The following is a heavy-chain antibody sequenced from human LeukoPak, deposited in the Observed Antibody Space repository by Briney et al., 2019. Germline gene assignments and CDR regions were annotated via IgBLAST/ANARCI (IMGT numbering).Heavy chain of an antibody. CDR1: GFTFSSYA. CDR3: AKDILRYFDWHEVDYFDY. V-gene: IGHV3-23*01. D-gene: IGHD3-9*01. CDR2: ISGSGGST. J-gene: IGHJ4*02. Sequence: GGSLRLSCAASGFTFSSYAMSWVRQAPGKGLEWASAISGSGGSTYYADSVKGRFTISRDNSKNTLYLQMNSLRAEDTAVYYCAKDILRYFDWHEVDYFDYWGQGTLVTVSS.